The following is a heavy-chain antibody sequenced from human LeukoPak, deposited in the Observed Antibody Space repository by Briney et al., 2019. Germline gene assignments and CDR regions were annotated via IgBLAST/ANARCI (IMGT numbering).Heavy chain of an antibody. J-gene: IGHJ4*02. CDR3: TRELSATARAYDY. CDR2: IAISGTYI. D-gene: IGHD1-26*01. Sequence: GGSLRLSCAASGFILSDYNMNWVRQAPGKGLEWVSFIAISGTYITYADSVKGRFTISRDNAKNSLYLQMNSLRVEDTAVYYCTRELSATARAYDYWGQGTLVTVSS. CDR1: GFILSDYN. V-gene: IGHV3-21*01.